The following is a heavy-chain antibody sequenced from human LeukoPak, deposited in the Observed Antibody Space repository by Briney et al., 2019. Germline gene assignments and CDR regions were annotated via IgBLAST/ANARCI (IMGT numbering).Heavy chain of an antibody. CDR2: IRYDGSNK. J-gene: IGHJ4*02. CDR1: GFTFSSNC. CDR3: AKGGTYDSIGYYPSDY. V-gene: IGHV3-30*02. D-gene: IGHD3-22*01. Sequence: PGGSLRLSCAASGFTFSSNCMHWVRQAPGKGLQWVAFIRYDGSNKYYADSVKGRFTISRDNAKNTLYLQMNSLRAEDTAVYYCAKGGTYDSIGYYPSDYWGQGTLVTVSS.